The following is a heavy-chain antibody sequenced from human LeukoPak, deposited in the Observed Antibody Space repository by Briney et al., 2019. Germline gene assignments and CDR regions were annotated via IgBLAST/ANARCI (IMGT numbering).Heavy chain of an antibody. CDR3: ARDLWFGELRRDYYMDV. CDR2: ISSSSSTI. Sequence: GGSLRLSCAASGFTFSSYSMNWVRQAPGKGLEWVSYISSSSSTIYYADSVKGRFTISRDNAKNSLYLQMNSLRAEDTAVYYCARDLWFGELRRDYYMDVWGKGTTVTVSS. CDR1: GFTFSSYS. V-gene: IGHV3-48*01. D-gene: IGHD3-10*01. J-gene: IGHJ6*03.